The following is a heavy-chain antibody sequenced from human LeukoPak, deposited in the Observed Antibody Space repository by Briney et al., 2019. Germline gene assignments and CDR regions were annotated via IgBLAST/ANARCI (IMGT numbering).Heavy chain of an antibody. CDR2: ISAYNGNT. D-gene: IGHD3-10*01. CDR1: GYTFTSYG. CDR3: ARVYQYGSGSYYNVYFDY. Sequence: ASVKVSCKASGYTFTSYGISWVRQAPGQGLEWMGWISAYNGNTNYAQKLQGRVTMTTDTSTSTAYMELRSLRSDDTAVYYCARVYQYGSGSYYNVYFDYWGQGTLVTVSS. V-gene: IGHV1-18*01. J-gene: IGHJ4*02.